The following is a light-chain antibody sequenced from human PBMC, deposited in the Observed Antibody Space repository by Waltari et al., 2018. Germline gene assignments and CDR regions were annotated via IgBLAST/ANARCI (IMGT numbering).Light chain of an antibody. CDR1: SSNIGAGYD. Sequence: QSVLTQPPSVSGAPGQRVTISCTGSSSNIGAGYDVHWYQQLPGTAPKLLIYDNRSRPSGVPGRFSGSKSGTSASLAITGLQAEDEADYYCQSYDSSLSGVVFGGGTKLTVL. CDR2: DNR. J-gene: IGLJ3*02. V-gene: IGLV1-40*01. CDR3: QSYDSSLSGVV.